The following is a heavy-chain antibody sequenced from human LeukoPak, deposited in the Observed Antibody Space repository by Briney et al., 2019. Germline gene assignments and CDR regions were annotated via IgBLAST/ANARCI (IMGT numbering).Heavy chain of an antibody. CDR2: FDPEDGET. CDR1: GYTLTELS. Sequence: ASVKVSCKVSGYTLTELSMHWVRQAPGKGLEWMGGFDPEDGETIYAQKFQGRVTMTEDTSTDTAYMELSSLRSEDTAVYYCARGGDSSGYYLHDAFDIWGQGTMVTVSS. J-gene: IGHJ3*02. V-gene: IGHV1-24*01. CDR3: ARGGDSSGYYLHDAFDI. D-gene: IGHD3-22*01.